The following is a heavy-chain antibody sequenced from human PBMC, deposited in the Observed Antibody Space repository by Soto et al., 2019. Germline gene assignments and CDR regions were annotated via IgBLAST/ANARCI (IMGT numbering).Heavy chain of an antibody. CDR1: VYSSTSGFY. CDR2: ISYSAKT. CDR3: TRGAGAPWVRFDS. Sequence: SETLSLTCGVSVYSSTSGFYWGCVRQSPGKGLEWIGSISYSAKTFYNPSLASRLSIAVDTSMNQFSLRLTSVTAADTALYYCTRGAGAPWVRFDSWGQGTLVTVSS. J-gene: IGHJ5*01. D-gene: IGHD3-22*01. V-gene: IGHV4-38-2*01.